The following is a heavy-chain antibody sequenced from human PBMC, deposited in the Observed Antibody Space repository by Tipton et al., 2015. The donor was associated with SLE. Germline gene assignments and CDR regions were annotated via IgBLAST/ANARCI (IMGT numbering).Heavy chain of an antibody. J-gene: IGHJ3*02. CDR3: ARQGVGYCSGGSCYPDAFDI. V-gene: IGHV4-31*03. CDR2: IYYSGST. CDR1: GGSVSSGGYY. D-gene: IGHD2-15*01. Sequence: TLSLTCTVSGGSVSSGGYYWSWIRQHPGKGLEWIGYIYYSGSTYYNPSLKSRVTISVDTSKNQFSLKLSSVTAADTAVYYCARQGVGYCSGGSCYPDAFDIWGQGTMVTVSS.